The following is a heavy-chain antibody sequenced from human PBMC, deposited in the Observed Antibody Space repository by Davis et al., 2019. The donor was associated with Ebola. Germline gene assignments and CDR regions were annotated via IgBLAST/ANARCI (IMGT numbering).Heavy chain of an antibody. Sequence: GESLKISCAASGFTFSSYAMSWVRQAPGKGLEWVSAISGSGGSTYYADSVKGRFTISRDNSKNTLYLQMNSLRAEDTAVYYCAKDRKYCSSTSCLPYYYYYYMDVWGKGTTVTVSS. CDR1: GFTFSSYA. CDR3: AKDRKYCSSTSCLPYYYYYYMDV. D-gene: IGHD2-2*01. V-gene: IGHV3-23*01. CDR2: ISGSGGST. J-gene: IGHJ6*03.